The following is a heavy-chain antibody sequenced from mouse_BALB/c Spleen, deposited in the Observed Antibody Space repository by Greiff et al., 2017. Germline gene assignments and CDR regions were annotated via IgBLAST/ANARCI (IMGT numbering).Heavy chain of an antibody. CDR1: GFSLTSYG. D-gene: IGHD2-4*01. J-gene: IGHJ1*01. CDR2: IWSGGST. CDR3: ARNCRGYDYDENWDFDV. V-gene: IGHV2-2*02. Sequence: VQLQESGPGLVQPSQSLSITCTVSGFSLTSYGVHWVRQSPGKGLEWLGVIWSGGSTDYNAAFISRLSISKDNSKSQVFFKMNSLQANDTAIYYCARNCRGYDYDENWDFDVWGAGTTVTVSS.